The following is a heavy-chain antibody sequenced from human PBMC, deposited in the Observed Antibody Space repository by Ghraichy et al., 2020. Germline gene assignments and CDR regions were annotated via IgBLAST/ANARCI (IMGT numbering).Heavy chain of an antibody. Sequence: GGSLRLSCAASGFTFSTYGIHWVRQTPGKGLEWVAVTWSDGRNKDYTDSVKGRFTISRDNANNTLYLQMNSLRVEDTALYYCARDRGSSSWEGEIDHWGQGTLVTVSS. CDR1: GFTFSTYG. J-gene: IGHJ4*02. CDR2: TWSDGRNK. V-gene: IGHV3-33*01. D-gene: IGHD6-6*01. CDR3: ARDRGSSSWEGEIDH.